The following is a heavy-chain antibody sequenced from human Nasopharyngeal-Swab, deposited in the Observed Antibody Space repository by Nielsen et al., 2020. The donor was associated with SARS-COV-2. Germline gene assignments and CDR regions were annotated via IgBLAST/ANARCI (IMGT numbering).Heavy chain of an antibody. V-gene: IGHV1-18*01. J-gene: IGHJ4*02. D-gene: IGHD6-19*01. Sequence: ASVKVSCKASGYTFTSYGISWVRQAPGQGLEWRISAYNGNTNYAQKLQGRVTMTTDTSTSTAYMELRSLRSDDTAVYYCARAVGQQWLVRRNYFDYWGQGTLVTVSS. CDR1: GYTFTSYG. CDR3: ARAVGQQWLVRRNYFDY. CDR2: ISAYNGNT.